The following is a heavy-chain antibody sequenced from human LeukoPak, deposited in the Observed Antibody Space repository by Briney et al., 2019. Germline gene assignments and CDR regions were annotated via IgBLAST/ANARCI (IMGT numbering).Heavy chain of an antibody. V-gene: IGHV3-48*04. J-gene: IGHJ6*03. Sequence: GGSLRLSRAASGFTFSSYSMNWVRQAPGKGLEWVSYISSSSSTIYYADSVKGRFTISRDNAKNSLYLQMNSLRAEDTAVYYCARVGEGCSSTSCYNYYYYYMDVWGKGTTVTVSS. CDR1: GFTFSSYS. CDR2: ISSSSSTI. D-gene: IGHD2-2*01. CDR3: ARVGEGCSSTSCYNYYYYYMDV.